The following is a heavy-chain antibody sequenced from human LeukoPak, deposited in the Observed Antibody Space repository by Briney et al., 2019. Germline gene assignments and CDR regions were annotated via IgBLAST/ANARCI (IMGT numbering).Heavy chain of an antibody. CDR3: ARDRAITGSDY. CDR2: ISSSDITI. D-gene: IGHD1-20*01. CDR1: GFTFSNYE. V-gene: IGHV3-48*03. Sequence: GGSLRLSCAASGFTFSNYEMNWLRQAPGKGLEWDSYISSSDITIYDAASMKGRFTISRDNAKNLLYLQMNSLKAEDTAVYYCARDRAITGSDYWGQGTLFTASS. J-gene: IGHJ4*02.